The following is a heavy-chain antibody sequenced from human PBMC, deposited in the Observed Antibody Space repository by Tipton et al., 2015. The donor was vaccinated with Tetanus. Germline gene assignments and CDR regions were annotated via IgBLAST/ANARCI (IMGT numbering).Heavy chain of an antibody. CDR3: ARGGSYSYGPRGFDL. V-gene: IGHV4-34*01. D-gene: IGHD5-18*01. CDR1: GGSFSAYY. Sequence: TLSLTCAVYGGSFSAYYWSWIRQSPGKGLEWIGEINHSGSTTYSPSFKSRVTISVDTPKNQFSLKLTSLTVADTAVCYCARGGSYSYGPRGFDLWGRGTLVTVSS. J-gene: IGHJ2*01. CDR2: INHSGST.